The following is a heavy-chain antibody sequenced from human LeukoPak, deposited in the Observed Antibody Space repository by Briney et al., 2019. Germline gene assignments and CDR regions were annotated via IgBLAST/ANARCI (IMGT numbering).Heavy chain of an antibody. CDR1: GYSFTNYW. CDR3: VRHQNGYHPLDC. CDR2: IHPANSDT. D-gene: IGHD5-24*01. J-gene: IGHJ4*02. V-gene: IGHV5-51*01. Sequence: GESLKISCKGSGYSFTNYWIGWVRQMPGVGLDWMGIIHPANSDTRYSPSFQGQVTISADKSIDTAYLQWSSLKVSDSDIYYCVRHQNGYHPLDCWGQGTLVTVFS.